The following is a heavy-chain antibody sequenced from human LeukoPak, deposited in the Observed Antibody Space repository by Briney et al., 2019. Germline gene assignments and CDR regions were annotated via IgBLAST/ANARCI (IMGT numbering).Heavy chain of an antibody. CDR1: GVTLSSFA. J-gene: IGHJ4*02. D-gene: IGHD6-19*01. CDR2: ISSSGSGDNT. CDR3: AKVDSSGWYVGDVFDY. Sequence: GGSLRLSCAASGVTLSSFAMSWARQAPGKGLEWVSGISSSGSGDNTYYADSVKGRFTISRDSSKNTLFLHMNTLRAEDTAIYYCAKVDSSGWYVGDVFDYWGQGTLVTVSS. V-gene: IGHV3-23*01.